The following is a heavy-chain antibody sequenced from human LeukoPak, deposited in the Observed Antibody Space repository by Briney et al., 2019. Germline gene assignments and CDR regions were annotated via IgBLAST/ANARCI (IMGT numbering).Heavy chain of an antibody. D-gene: IGHD2-2*01. CDR2: ISWNSGSI. CDR1: GFTFDDYA. Sequence: GGSLRLSCAASGFTFDDYAMHWVRQAPGKGLEWVSGISWNSGSIGYADSVKGRFTISRDNAKNSLYLQMNSLRAGDTAVYYCARGPTIVVVPAAINVWGQGTTVTVSS. V-gene: IGHV3-9*01. CDR3: ARGPTIVVVPAAINV. J-gene: IGHJ6*02.